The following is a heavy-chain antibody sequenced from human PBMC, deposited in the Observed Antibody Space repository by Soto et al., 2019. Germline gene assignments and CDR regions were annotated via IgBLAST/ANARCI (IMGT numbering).Heavy chain of an antibody. J-gene: IGHJ4*02. V-gene: IGHV1-3*01. CDR3: TRDLNGGNPFDY. Sequence: ASVNVSCQPSGYTLTIYAIQWVRQAAGQRLEWLGWIDPGSGKATYSQKFQGRIIITRDNSASTFYMDLSSLTSEDTAVYFCTRDLNGGNPFDYWGQGALVTVSS. CDR2: IDPGSGKA. CDR1: GYTLTIYA. D-gene: IGHD2-8*01.